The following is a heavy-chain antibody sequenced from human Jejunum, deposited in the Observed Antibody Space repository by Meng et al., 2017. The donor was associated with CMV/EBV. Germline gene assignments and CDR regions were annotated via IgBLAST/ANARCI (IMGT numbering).Heavy chain of an antibody. CDR3: ARVEVGITSGDY. CDR1: GGTFRNYN. V-gene: IGHV1-69*02. CDR2: IIPILPVA. D-gene: IGHD1-26*01. J-gene: IGHJ4*02. Sequence: QSWEVEKARGCSDEVYVKAYGGTFRNYNNTWVRQAPGQGVECLGGIIPILPVANCPQTLQGRVTMTTDTSTSTAYMELRSLRSEDTAVYYCARVEVGITSGDYWGQGTLVTVSS.